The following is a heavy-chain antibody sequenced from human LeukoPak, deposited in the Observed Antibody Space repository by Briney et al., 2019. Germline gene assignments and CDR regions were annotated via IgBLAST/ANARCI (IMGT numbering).Heavy chain of an antibody. D-gene: IGHD2-15*01. CDR3: ARASCTGGTCPTFIDF. Sequence: ASVKVSCKASGYTFTSYGISWVRQAPGQGLEWMGWINTDTGNPTYAQGFTGRFVFSLDTSVSTAYLQISSLKAEDTAVYYCARASCTGGTCPTFIDFWGQGTLVTVSS. J-gene: IGHJ4*02. CDR1: GYTFTSYG. V-gene: IGHV7-4-1*02. CDR2: INTDTGNP.